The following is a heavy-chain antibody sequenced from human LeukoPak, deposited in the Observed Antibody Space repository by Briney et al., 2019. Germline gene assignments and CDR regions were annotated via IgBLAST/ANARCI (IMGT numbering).Heavy chain of an antibody. CDR2: IYYSGTT. V-gene: IGHV4-39*07. J-gene: IGHJ4*02. Sequence: SETLSLTCSVSGASLSTSPYYWGWIRQPPGKGLEWIGNIYYSGTTSYNPSLKSRVTISIDTSRDQFSLKLTSVTAADTAVYYCARVAAKTVDYWGQGTLVTVSS. CDR1: GASLSTSPYY. CDR3: ARVAAKTVDY. D-gene: IGHD2-15*01.